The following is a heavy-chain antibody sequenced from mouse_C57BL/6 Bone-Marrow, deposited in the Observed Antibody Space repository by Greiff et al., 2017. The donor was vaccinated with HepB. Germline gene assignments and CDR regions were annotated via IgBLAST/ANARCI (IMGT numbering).Heavy chain of an antibody. D-gene: IGHD1-1*01. Sequence: QVQLQQPGAELVKPGASVKMSCKASGYTFTSYWITWVKQRPGQGLEWIGDIYPGSGSTNYNEKFKSKATLTVDTSSSTAYMQLSSLTSEDSAVYYCARSHYYGHYHAMDYWGQGTSVTVSS. CDR3: ARSHYYGHYHAMDY. CDR1: GYTFTSYW. J-gene: IGHJ4*01. V-gene: IGHV1-55*01. CDR2: IYPGSGST.